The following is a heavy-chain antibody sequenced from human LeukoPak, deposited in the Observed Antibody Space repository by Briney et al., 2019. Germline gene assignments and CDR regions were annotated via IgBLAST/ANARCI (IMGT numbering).Heavy chain of an antibody. J-gene: IGHJ4*03. D-gene: IGHD2-15*01. CDR1: GFTFSAYS. Sequence: GGSLRLSCADSGFTFSAYSIHWVRQAPRKGLEWVSSISSASSFIFYADSVKGRFTISRDNADNSLYLQMNGLRAEDTAVYYCATRRTYYCSETSCYFDHSGQGTLVTVSS. V-gene: IGHV3-21*01. CDR3: ATRRTYYCSETSCYFDH. CDR2: ISSASSFI.